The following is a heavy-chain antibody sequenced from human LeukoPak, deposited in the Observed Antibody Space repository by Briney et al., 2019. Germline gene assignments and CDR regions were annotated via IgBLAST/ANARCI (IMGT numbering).Heavy chain of an antibody. D-gene: IGHD1-26*01. CDR3: ARRRPYTGSYYFDY. CDR1: GGSITSSVFY. J-gene: IGHJ4*02. CDR2: VYYRGNT. V-gene: IGHV4-39*01. Sequence: SETLSLTCTVSGGSITSSVFYWAWIRQPPGPGLEWIGTVYYRGNTYYNPSLKSRVTISVGTSKNQFSLKVNSMTAADTAVYYCARRRPYTGSYYFDYWGQGTLVTVSS.